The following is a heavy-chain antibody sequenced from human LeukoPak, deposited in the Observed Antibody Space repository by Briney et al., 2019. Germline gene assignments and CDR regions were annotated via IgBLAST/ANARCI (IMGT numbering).Heavy chain of an antibody. CDR3: AHAGWYVDY. CDR1: GFSLSTSGVC. J-gene: IGHJ4*02. Sequence: SGPTLENPTQTLTLTCTFSGFSLSTSGVCVGWIRQPPGKALEWLALIYWDDDKRYSPSLKRRVTSTKDTSKNQVVLTTTTMDPVDTATYYCAHAGWYVDYCGQGTLLTVSS. D-gene: IGHD6-19*01. V-gene: IGHV2-5*02. CDR2: IYWDDDK.